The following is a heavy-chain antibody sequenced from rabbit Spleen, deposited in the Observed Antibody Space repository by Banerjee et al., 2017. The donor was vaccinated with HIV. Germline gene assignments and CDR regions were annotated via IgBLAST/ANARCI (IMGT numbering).Heavy chain of an antibody. D-gene: IGHD1-1*01. J-gene: IGHJ6*01. Sequence: QSVEESGGDLVKPGASLTLTCTASGVSFSFSSYMCWVRQAPGKGLEWIACIDIGSSGFTYFATWAKGRFTISKTSSTTVTLQMTRLTAADTATYFCARDTSSSFSSYGMDLWGQGTLVTVS. CDR1: GVSFSFSSY. CDR3: ARDTSSSFSSYGMDL. CDR2: IDIGSSGFT. V-gene: IGHV1S40*01.